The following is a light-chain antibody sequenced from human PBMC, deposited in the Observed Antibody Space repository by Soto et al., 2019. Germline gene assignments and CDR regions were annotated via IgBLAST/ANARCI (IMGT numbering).Light chain of an antibody. V-gene: IGKV3-15*01. CDR1: QSVSSN. J-gene: IGKJ4*01. CDR3: QQYNDWPPVT. Sequence: EVVLAQSPATLSVSPGERATLSCRASQSVSSNLAWYQQKPGQAPRLLIYGASTRATGIPARFSGRGSGTEFTLTISSLQSEDFAVYYCQQYNDWPPVTFGGGTKVEIK. CDR2: GAS.